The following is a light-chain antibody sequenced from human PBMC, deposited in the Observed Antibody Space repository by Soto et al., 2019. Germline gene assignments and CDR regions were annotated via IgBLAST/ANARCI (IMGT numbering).Light chain of an antibody. CDR3: QQYNNWWT. Sequence: EIVMTQSPATLSVSPGXXATLSCRASQSVSSNLAWYQQKPGQAPRLLIYGASTRATGIPARFSGSGSGTEFTLTISSLQSEDFAVYYCQQYNNWWTFGQGTKVEIK. CDR2: GAS. V-gene: IGKV3-15*01. J-gene: IGKJ1*01. CDR1: QSVSSN.